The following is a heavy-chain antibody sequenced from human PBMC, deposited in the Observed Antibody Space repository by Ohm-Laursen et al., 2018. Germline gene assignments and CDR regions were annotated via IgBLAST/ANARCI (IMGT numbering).Heavy chain of an antibody. D-gene: IGHD1-1*01. Sequence: PSQTLSLTCTVSGGSISNYYWTWIRQPAGRGLEWIGHISDRGRANYSPSLMSRLTMSIDTSIKQFSLKLTSVTAADTAMYYCVGTGLLNGYDYWGHGTLVTVS. J-gene: IGHJ4*01. CDR3: VGTGLLNGYDY. CDR2: ISDRGRA. CDR1: GGSISNYY. V-gene: IGHV4-4*07.